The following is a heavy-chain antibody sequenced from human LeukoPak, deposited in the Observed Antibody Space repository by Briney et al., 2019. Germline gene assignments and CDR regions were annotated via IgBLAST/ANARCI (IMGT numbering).Heavy chain of an antibody. CDR1: GGSISSSSYY. CDR2: IYYSGST. D-gene: IGHD1-26*01. J-gene: IGHJ5*02. V-gene: IGHV4-39*07. Sequence: PSETLSLTCTVSGGSISSSSYYWGWIRQPPGKGLEWIGSIYYSGSTYYNPSPKSRVTISVDTSKNQFSLKLSSVTAADTAVYYCARDEYSGSYSNWFDPWGQGTLVTVSS. CDR3: ARDEYSGSYSNWFDP.